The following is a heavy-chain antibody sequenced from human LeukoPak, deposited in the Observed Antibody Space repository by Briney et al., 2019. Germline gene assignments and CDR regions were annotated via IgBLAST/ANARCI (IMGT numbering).Heavy chain of an antibody. D-gene: IGHD1-26*01. CDR2: IYPGDSKT. Sequence: GASLKISCKSSGSSFTSFWIGWVRPMPGKGLEWTGIIYPGDSKTRYSPSFQGHVTMSADKSITTAYLQWSSLKASDTAMYYCARSVSGGHDYWGQGTLVTVSS. J-gene: IGHJ4*02. CDR3: ARSVSGGHDY. V-gene: IGHV5-51*01. CDR1: GSSFTSFW.